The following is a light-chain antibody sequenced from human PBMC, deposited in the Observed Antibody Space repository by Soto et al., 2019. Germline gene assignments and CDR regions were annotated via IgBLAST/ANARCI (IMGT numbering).Light chain of an antibody. V-gene: IGKV3-20*01. Sequence: EIVLTQSPGTLSLSPGERATLSCRASQSVSSSYLAWYQQKPGQAPRLLIYGASSRATGIPDRFSGSGSGTDFTITIIRLEPEDFSAYYCQQYGSSPFYTFGQGTKLEIK. CDR2: GAS. CDR3: QQYGSSPFYT. J-gene: IGKJ2*01. CDR1: QSVSSSY.